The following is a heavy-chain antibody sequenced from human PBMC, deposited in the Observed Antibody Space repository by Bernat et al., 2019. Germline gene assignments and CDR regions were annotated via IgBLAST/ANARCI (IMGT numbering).Heavy chain of an antibody. CDR1: GFSLSTSGVG. V-gene: IGHV2-5*02. J-gene: IGHJ4*02. D-gene: IGHD6-19*01. CDR3: AHFSRVVAGSYFDY. CDR2: IYWDDDK. Sequence: QITLKESGPTLVKPTQTLTLTCTFSGFSLSTSGVGVGWIRQPPGKALEWLILIYWDDDKRYSPSLKSRLTITKDTSKKQVVLTMTNMDPVDTATYFCAHFSRVVAGSYFDYWGQGTLVTVSS.